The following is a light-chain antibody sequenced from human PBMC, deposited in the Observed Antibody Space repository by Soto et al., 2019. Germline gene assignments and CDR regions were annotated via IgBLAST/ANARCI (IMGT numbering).Light chain of an antibody. CDR1: RDIGKY. CDR2: DAS. Sequence: DIQMTQSPSSLSASVGDRVTITCQASRDIGKYLNWFQEKPGKAPKLLIYDASNLQTGVPSRFSGNGSGTDFTFTISSLQPEDFATYYCQRYDSLPPTFGQGTRLEIK. J-gene: IGKJ5*01. V-gene: IGKV1-33*01. CDR3: QRYDSLPPT.